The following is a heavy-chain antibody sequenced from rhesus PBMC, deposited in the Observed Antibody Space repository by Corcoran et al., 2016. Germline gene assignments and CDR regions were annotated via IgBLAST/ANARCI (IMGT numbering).Heavy chain of an antibody. Sequence: QVQLQESGPGLVKPSETLSLTCAVSGYSISSGYYWGWIRQPPGKGLEYIGYIGGSSGSTYYNPSLKSRVTISKDTSKNQFSLKLSSVTAADTAVYYCARLRSGSSPDYWGQGVLVTVSS. CDR1: GYSISSGYY. J-gene: IGHJ4*01. CDR2: IGGSSGST. CDR3: ARLRSGSSPDY. D-gene: IGHD6-25*01. V-gene: IGHV4-99*01.